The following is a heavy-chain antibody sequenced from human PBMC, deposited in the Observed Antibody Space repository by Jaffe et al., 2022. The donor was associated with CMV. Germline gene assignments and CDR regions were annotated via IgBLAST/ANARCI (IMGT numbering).Heavy chain of an antibody. D-gene: IGHD4-17*01. CDR1: GGSFSGYY. CDR2: INHSGST. V-gene: IGHV4-34*01. CDR3: ARGHQIYGVGY. Sequence: QVQLQQWGAGLLKPSETLSLTCAVYGGSFSGYYWSWIRQPPGKGLEWIGEINHSGSTNYNPSLKSRVTISVDTSKNQFSLKLSSVTAADTAVYYCARGHQIYGVGYWGQGTLVTVSS. J-gene: IGHJ4*02.